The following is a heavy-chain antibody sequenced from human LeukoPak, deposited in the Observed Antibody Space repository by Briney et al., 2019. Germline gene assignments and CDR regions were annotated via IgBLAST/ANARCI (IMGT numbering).Heavy chain of an antibody. V-gene: IGHV1-24*01. CDR2: FDPEDGET. J-gene: IGHJ4*02. D-gene: IGHD2-2*01. CDR1: GYTLTELS. Sequence: GASVKVSCKVSGYTLTELSMHWVRQAPGKGLEWMGGFDPEDGETIYAQKFQGRVTMTEDTSTDTAYMELSSLRSEDTAVYYCATGLGYCSSTSCPLGYWGQGTLVTVSS. CDR3: ATGLGYCSSTSCPLGY.